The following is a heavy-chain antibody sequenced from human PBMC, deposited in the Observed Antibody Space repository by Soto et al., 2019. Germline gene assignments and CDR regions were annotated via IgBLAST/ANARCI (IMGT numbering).Heavy chain of an antibody. Sequence: QVQLVQSGAEVKKPGSSVKVSCKASGGTFSSYAINWVRQAPGQGLEWMGGIIPIFATADYAQKFQGRVTITADESTSTAYMELSSLRSEDPAVFYCAQCLLGVNYYPGMDVWGQGTTVTVSS. J-gene: IGHJ6*02. CDR1: GGTFSSYA. D-gene: IGHD3-16*01. CDR3: AQCLLGVNYYPGMDV. CDR2: IIPIFATA. V-gene: IGHV1-69*12.